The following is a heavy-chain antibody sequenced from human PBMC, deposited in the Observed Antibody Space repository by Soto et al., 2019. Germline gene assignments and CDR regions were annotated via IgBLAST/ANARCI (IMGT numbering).Heavy chain of an antibody. CDR2: IDPSDSYT. J-gene: IGHJ4*02. Sequence: PGESLKISCKGSVYSFTSYWISWVRQMPGKGLEWMGRIDPSDSYTNYSPSFQGHVTISADKSISTAYLQWSSLKASDTAMYYCARHDRTGKVLDYWGQGTLVTVSS. V-gene: IGHV5-10-1*01. D-gene: IGHD3-22*01. CDR3: ARHDRTGKVLDY. CDR1: VYSFTSYW.